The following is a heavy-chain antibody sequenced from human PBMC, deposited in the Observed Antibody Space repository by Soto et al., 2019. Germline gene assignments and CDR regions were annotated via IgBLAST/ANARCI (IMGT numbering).Heavy chain of an antibody. V-gene: IGHV1-8*01. D-gene: IGHD2-15*01. CDR2: MNPNSGNT. CDR3: ARVVGAYCSGGSCYDYGMDV. J-gene: IGHJ6*02. CDR1: GYTFTSYD. Sequence: ASVKVSCKASGYTFTSYDINWVRQATGQGLEWMGWMNPNSGNTGYAQKFQSRVTMTRNTSISTAYMELSSLRSEETAVYYCARVVGAYCSGGSCYDYGMDVWGQGTTVTVSS.